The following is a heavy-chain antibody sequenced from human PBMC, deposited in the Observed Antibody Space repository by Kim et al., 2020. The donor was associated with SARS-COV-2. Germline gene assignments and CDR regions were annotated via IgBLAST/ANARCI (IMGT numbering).Heavy chain of an antibody. CDR1: GYNFNSSW. D-gene: IGHD3-9*01. CDR2: IYPGDSDT. Sequence: GESLKISCHASGYNFNSSWIGWVRQVSGRGLEWMGIIYPGDSDTRYSPSFQGQVTIPAARSVSTAYLQWSNLKASDMAIYYCARCLLGAYHTAYSFDLWGQGTLVSVSS. V-gene: IGHV5-51*01. CDR3: ARCLLGAYHTAYSFDL. J-gene: IGHJ4*02.